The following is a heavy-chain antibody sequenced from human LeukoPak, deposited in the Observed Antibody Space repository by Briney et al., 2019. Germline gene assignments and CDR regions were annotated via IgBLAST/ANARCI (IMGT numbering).Heavy chain of an antibody. D-gene: IGHD5-18*01. CDR2: INEDGTIK. CDR3: ARDSGYNAFDI. CDR1: GFTFSTSW. J-gene: IGHJ3*02. V-gene: IGHV3-7*01. Sequence: GGSLRLSGAASGFTFSTSWMAWVRQAPGKELEWLGNINEDGTIKNYVDSVKGRFTTSRDNAKNLLFLQMLSLRADDTAVYYCARDSGYNAFDIWGLGTMVTVSS.